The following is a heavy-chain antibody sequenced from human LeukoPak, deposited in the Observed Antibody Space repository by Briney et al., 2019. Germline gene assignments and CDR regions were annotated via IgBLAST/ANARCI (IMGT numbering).Heavy chain of an antibody. D-gene: IGHD2-15*01. J-gene: IGHJ6*03. Sequence: SETLSLTCTVSGGSISSYYRSWIRQPAGKGLEWIGRIYTSGSTNYNPSLKSRVTISVDTSKNQFSLKLSSVTAADTAVYYCAREWGSLGYCSGGSCYTYYMDVWGKGTTVTISS. CDR2: IYTSGST. CDR3: AREWGSLGYCSGGSCYTYYMDV. CDR1: GGSISSYY. V-gene: IGHV4-4*07.